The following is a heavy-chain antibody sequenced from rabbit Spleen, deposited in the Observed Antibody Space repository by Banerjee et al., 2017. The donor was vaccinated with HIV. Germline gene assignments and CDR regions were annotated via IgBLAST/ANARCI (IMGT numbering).Heavy chain of an antibody. CDR2: IDPVFGIT. J-gene: IGHJ4*01. CDR1: GFTLSSYY. D-gene: IGHD2-1*01. Sequence: HLKESGGGLVQPGGSLKLSCKASGFTLSSYYMNWVRQAPGKGLEWIGYIDPVFGITYYANWVNGRFSISRENAQNTVFLQMTSLTAADTATYFCARGSAAMTMVITGFYFGLWGQGTLVTVS. CDR3: ARGSAAMTMVITGFYFGL. V-gene: IGHV1S7*01.